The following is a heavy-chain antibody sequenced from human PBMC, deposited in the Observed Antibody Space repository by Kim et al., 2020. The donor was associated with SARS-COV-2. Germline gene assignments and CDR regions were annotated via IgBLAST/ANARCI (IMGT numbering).Heavy chain of an antibody. D-gene: IGHD6-19*01. CDR3: ARLLSAVAGTEYFDY. J-gene: IGHJ4*02. Sequence: PAPKSPVTISVDTSKNQFSLKLSSVTAADTAVYYCARLLSAVAGTEYFDYWGQGTLVTVSS. V-gene: IGHV4-39*01.